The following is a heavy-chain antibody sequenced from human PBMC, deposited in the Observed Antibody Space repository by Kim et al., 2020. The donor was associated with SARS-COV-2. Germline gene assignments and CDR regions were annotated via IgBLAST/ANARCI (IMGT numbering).Heavy chain of an antibody. Sequence: GGSLRLSCAASGFTFSSYAMSWVRQAPGKGLEWVSAISGSGGSTYYADSVKGRFTISRDNSKNTLYLQMNSLRAEDTAVYYCAKDDYYDSSGYGGYYFDYWGQGTLVTVSS. D-gene: IGHD3-22*01. CDR2: ISGSGGST. V-gene: IGHV3-23*01. CDR1: GFTFSSYA. CDR3: AKDDYYDSSGYGGYYFDY. J-gene: IGHJ4*02.